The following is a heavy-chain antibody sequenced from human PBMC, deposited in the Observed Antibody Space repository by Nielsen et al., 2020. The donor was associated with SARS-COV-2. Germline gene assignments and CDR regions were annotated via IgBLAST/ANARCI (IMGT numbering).Heavy chain of an antibody. V-gene: IGHV3-53*01. CDR1: GFTVSSNY. J-gene: IGHJ6*01. Sequence: GESLKISCAASGFTVSSNYMSWVRQAPGKGLEWVSVIYSGGSTYYADSVKGRFTISRDNSKNTLYHQMNSLRAEDTAVYYCARVWEQAGGMDVWGQGTTGTVSS. CDR2: IYSGGST. D-gene: IGHD1/OR15-1a*01. CDR3: ARVWEQAGGMDV.